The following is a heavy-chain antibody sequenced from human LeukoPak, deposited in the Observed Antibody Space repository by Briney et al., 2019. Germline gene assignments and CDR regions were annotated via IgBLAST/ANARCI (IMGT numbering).Heavy chain of an antibody. CDR3: AKSPVAAAKYYYYYYYMDV. Sequence: PGGSLRLSCAASGFTFSSYAMSWVRQAPGKGLEWVSAISGRGGSTYYADSVKGRFTISRDNSKNTLYLQMNSLRAEDTAVYYCAKSPVAAAKYYYYYYYMDVWGKGTTVTVSS. CDR1: GFTFSSYA. D-gene: IGHD6-13*01. J-gene: IGHJ6*03. CDR2: ISGRGGST. V-gene: IGHV3-23*01.